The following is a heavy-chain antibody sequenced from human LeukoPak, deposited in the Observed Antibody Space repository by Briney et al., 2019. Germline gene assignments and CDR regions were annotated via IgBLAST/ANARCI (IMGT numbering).Heavy chain of an antibody. D-gene: IGHD5/OR15-5a*01. J-gene: IGHJ4*02. CDR2: IYFGGTA. Sequence: GGSLRLSCAASGFTVSSNYMTWVRQAPGQGLEWVSVIYFGGTAYYADSVKGRFTISRDNSKNTVYLQMNSLRVEDTAVYYCARGDGVYVYWGQGTLVTVSS. CDR3: ARGDGVYVY. V-gene: IGHV3-53*01. CDR1: GFTVSSNY.